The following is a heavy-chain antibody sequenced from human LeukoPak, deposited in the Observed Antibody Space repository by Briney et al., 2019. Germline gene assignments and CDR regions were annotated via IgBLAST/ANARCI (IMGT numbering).Heavy chain of an antibody. J-gene: IGHJ4*02. CDR2: ISGSGGST. CDR1: GFTFSSYG. Sequence: PGGSLRLSCAASGFTFSSYGVSWVRQAPGKGLKWVSAISGSGGSTYYADSVKGRFTISRDNSKNTLYLQMNSLRAEDTAVYYCASPKAVAAAGTLPRFDYWGQGTLVTVSS. CDR3: ASPKAVAAAGTLPRFDY. D-gene: IGHD6-13*01. V-gene: IGHV3-23*01.